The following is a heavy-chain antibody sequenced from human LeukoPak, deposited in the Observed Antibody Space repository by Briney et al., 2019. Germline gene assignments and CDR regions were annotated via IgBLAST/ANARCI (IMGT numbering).Heavy chain of an antibody. CDR2: ISGGGERA. J-gene: IGHJ5*02. Sequence: GGSLRLSCAASGILFSNTAMNWARQSPGRGLEWVSAISGGGERAFYADSVNGRFTISRDNSKNILYLQMNSLTANDTAIYYCGKDGGQYSSGPEFDPRGQGALVTVSS. V-gene: IGHV3-23*01. D-gene: IGHD6-19*01. CDR3: GKDGGQYSSGPEFDP. CDR1: GILFSNTA.